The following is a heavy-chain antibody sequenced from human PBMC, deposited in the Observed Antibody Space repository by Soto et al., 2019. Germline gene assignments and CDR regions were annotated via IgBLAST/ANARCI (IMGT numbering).Heavy chain of an antibody. Sequence: ASVKVSCKASGYTFSGYYMHWVRQAPGQGLEWMGWINPNSGGTNYAQKFQGRVTMARDTSISTAYMELSRLRSDDTAVYYCASAGVFGRGGFDPWGQGTLVTVSS. D-gene: IGHD3-3*01. V-gene: IGHV1-2*02. CDR3: ASAGVFGRGGFDP. CDR1: GYTFSGYY. CDR2: INPNSGGT. J-gene: IGHJ5*02.